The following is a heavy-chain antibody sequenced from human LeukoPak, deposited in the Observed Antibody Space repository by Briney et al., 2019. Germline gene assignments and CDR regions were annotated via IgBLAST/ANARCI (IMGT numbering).Heavy chain of an antibody. J-gene: IGHJ4*02. Sequence: SETLSLTCAVYGGSFSGYYWSWIRQPPGKGLEWIGEINHSGSTNYNPSFKSRVTISVDTSKSQFSLKLSSVTAADTAVYYCAARDVLTGLHDYWGQGTLVTVSS. CDR3: AARDVLTGLHDY. D-gene: IGHD3-9*01. CDR2: INHSGST. CDR1: GGSFSGYY. V-gene: IGHV4-34*01.